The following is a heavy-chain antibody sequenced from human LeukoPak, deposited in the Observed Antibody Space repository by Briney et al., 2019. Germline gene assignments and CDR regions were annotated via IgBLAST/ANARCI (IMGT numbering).Heavy chain of an antibody. V-gene: IGHV1-69*02. Sequence: SVKVSCKASGGTFSSYTISWVRQAPGQGLEWMGRIIPILGIANYAQKFQGRVTITADKSTSTAYMELSSLRSEDTAVYYCATEGLSDYDIPAGFDYWGQGTLATVSS. CDR1: GGTFSSYT. D-gene: IGHD3-9*01. J-gene: IGHJ4*02. CDR3: ATEGLSDYDIPAGFDY. CDR2: IIPILGIA.